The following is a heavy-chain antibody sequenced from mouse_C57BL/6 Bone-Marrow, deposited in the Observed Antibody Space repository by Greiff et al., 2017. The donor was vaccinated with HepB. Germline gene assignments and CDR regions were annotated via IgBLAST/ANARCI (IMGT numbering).Heavy chain of an antibody. V-gene: IGHV1-5*01. D-gene: IGHD1-1*01. CDR1: GYTFTSYW. J-gene: IGHJ1*03. CDR3: TRYLLRYEYFDV. Sequence: EVQLQQSGTVLARPGASVEMSCKTSGYTFTSYWMHWVKQRPGQGLEWIGAIYPGNSDTSYNQKFKGKAKLTAVTSASTAYMELSSLTNEDSAVYYCTRYLLRYEYFDVWGTGTTVTVSS. CDR2: IYPGNSDT.